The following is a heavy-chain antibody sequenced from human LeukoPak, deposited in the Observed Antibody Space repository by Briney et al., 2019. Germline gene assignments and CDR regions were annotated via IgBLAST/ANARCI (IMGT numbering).Heavy chain of an antibody. V-gene: IGHV3-48*03. CDR2: ISSSGSTI. CDR1: GFTFSSYE. CDR3: ARERGYDFWSGSRVLFDY. Sequence: PGGSLRLSCAASGFTFSSYEMNWVRQAPGKGLEWVSYISSSGSTIYYADSVKGRFTISRDNAKNSLYLQMNSLRAEDTAVYYCARERGYDFWSGSRVLFDYWGQGTLVTVSS. D-gene: IGHD3-3*01. J-gene: IGHJ4*02.